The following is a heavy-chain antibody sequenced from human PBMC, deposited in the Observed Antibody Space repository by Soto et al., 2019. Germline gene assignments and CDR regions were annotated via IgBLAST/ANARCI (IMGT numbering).Heavy chain of an antibody. J-gene: IGHJ6*02. CDR1: GGTFSSYA. D-gene: IGHD4-17*01. CDR3: ARPEPDYGDDYYYYGMDV. CDR2: IIPIFGTA. Sequence: SVNVSCKSSGGTFSSYAISWVRQAPGQGLEWMGGIIPIFGTANYAQKFQGRVTITADESTSTAYMELSSLRSEDTAVYYCARPEPDYGDDYYYYGMDVWGQGTTVTVSS. V-gene: IGHV1-69*13.